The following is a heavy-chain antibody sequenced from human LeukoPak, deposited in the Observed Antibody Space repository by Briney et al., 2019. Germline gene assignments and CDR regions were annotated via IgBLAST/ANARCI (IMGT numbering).Heavy chain of an antibody. J-gene: IGHJ4*02. V-gene: IGHV3-11*05. Sequence: PGGSLRFSCAASGFTFSDYHMTWIRQAPGKGLEWVSYISGSSIYTRYADSVKGRFTISRDNAKNSLYLQMNSLRAEDTALYYCVRDISGYYFDYWGQGTLVTVSS. D-gene: IGHD3-22*01. CDR2: ISGSSIYT. CDR3: VRDISGYYFDY. CDR1: GFTFSDYH.